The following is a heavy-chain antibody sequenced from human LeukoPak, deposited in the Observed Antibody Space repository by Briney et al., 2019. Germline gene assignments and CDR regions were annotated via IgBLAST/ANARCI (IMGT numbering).Heavy chain of an antibody. CDR2: INPDGSAT. J-gene: IGHJ4*02. CDR1: GLKFSNYW. V-gene: IGHV3-7*01. CDR3: VGSIDY. Sequence: PGGSLRLSCAASGLKFSNYWMAWVRQAPGKGLEWAANINPDGSATFYVDSVKGRFTISRDNAKNSLYLQMNSLRVEDTAVYYCVGSIDYWGQGNLVTVSS.